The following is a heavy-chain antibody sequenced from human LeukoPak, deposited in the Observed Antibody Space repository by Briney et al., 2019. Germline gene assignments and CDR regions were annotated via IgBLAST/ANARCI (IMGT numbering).Heavy chain of an antibody. Sequence: PGGSLRLSCAASGFTFSSYSMNWVRQAPGKGLEWVSGISGSGVRTYYADSVKGRFTISRDNSRNTVHLHLNSLRDEDTGVYYCAKGAIAAATDWFDSWGRGTLVTVSS. CDR2: ISGSGVRT. V-gene: IGHV3-23*01. D-gene: IGHD6-13*01. CDR3: AKGAIAAATDWFDS. CDR1: GFTFSSYS. J-gene: IGHJ5*01.